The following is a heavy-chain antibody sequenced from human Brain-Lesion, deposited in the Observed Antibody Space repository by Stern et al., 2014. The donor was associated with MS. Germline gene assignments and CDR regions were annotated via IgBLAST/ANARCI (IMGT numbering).Heavy chain of an antibody. CDR2: IYYSGFT. V-gene: IGHV4-39*01. J-gene: IGHJ4*02. D-gene: IGHD1-26*01. CDR3: ARHDSVPRPSQLYSARDRGPGYFDY. Sequence: VHLVESGPGLVKPSETLSLTCTVSGGSISSSSYYWAWIRQPPGKGLEWIGNIYYSGFTYYNPSLKSRVTISVDTSKNQFSLKLSSVTAADTAVYYCARHDSVPRPSQLYSARDRGPGYFDYWGQGTLVTVSS. CDR1: GGSISSSSYY.